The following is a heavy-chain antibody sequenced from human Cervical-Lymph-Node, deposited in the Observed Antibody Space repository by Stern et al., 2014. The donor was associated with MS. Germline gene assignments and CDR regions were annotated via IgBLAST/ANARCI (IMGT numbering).Heavy chain of an antibody. D-gene: IGHD5-24*01. CDR2: ISYTGST. J-gene: IGHJ4*02. CDR3: ARLEMTAISGDY. Sequence: QVQLQESGPGLVKPSETLSLACTVSGGSISSYYWSWIRQPPGKGLEWIGYISYTGSTNYNPSLKSRVTISLHTSRKQFSLKLSSVTAADTAVYYCARLEMTAISGDYWGQGTLVTVSS. V-gene: IGHV4-59*01. CDR1: GGSISSYY.